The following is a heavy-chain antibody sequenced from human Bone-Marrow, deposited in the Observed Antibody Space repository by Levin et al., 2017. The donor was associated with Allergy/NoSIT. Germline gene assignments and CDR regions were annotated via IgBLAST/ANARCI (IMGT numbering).Heavy chain of an antibody. D-gene: IGHD3-9*01. CDR3: ARVPRGRYFDWLDDYYMDV. CDR1: GYTFTTYG. V-gene: IGHV1-18*01. J-gene: IGHJ6*03. CDR2: ISTYNGQT. Sequence: ASVKVSCKASGYTFTTYGITWVRQAPGQGLEWMGWISTYNGQTNYAQKVQGRVTMTTDTSTGTAYVELTSLNSDDTAIYFCARVPRGRYFDWLDDYYMDVWGKGTAVTVFS.